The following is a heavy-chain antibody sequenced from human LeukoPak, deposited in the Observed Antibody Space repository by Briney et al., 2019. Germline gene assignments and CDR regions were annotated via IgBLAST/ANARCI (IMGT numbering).Heavy chain of an antibody. V-gene: IGHV4-39*01. D-gene: IGHD6-19*01. CDR1: GGSISSSSYY. CDR2: IYYSGST. CDR3: ARRAPVAGLGFFDF. J-gene: IGHJ4*02. Sequence: SETLSLTCTVSGGSISSSSYYWGWIRQPPGKGLEWIGSIYYSGSTYYNPSLKSRVSMSVDTANNQFSLKVTSLTATDTGVYYCARRAPVAGLGFFDFWGQGALVIVSS.